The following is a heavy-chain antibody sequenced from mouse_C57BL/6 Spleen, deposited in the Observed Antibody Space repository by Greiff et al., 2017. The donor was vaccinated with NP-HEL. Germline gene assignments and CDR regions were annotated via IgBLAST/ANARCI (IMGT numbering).Heavy chain of an antibody. CDR2: INPYNGGT. CDR1: GYTFTDYY. CDR3: ARRIGSSYVGPYFDV. D-gene: IGHD1-1*01. V-gene: IGHV1-19*01. Sequence: EVQLQQSGPVLVKPGASVKMSCKASGYTFTDYYMNWVKQSHGKSLEWIGVINPYNGGTSYNQKFKGKATLTVDKSSSTAYMELNSLTSEDSAVYYCARRIGSSYVGPYFDVWGTGTTVTVSS. J-gene: IGHJ1*03.